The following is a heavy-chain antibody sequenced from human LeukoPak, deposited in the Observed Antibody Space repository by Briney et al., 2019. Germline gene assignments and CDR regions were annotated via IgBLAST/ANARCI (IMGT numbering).Heavy chain of an antibody. CDR1: GYTFTSYG. D-gene: IGHD5-24*01. CDR2: ISPYNGNT. J-gene: IGHJ4*02. V-gene: IGHV1-18*01. CDR3: ARGSSRDGYNTAFDY. Sequence: ASVKVSCKASGYTFTSYGINWVRQAPGQGLEWMGWISPYNGNTNYAQRLQGRVTMTTDTSTSTTYMELSSLRSEDTAVYYCARGSSRDGYNTAFDYWGQGTLVTVSS.